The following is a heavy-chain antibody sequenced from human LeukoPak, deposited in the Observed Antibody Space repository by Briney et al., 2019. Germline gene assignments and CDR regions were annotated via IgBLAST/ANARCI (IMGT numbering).Heavy chain of an antibody. CDR3: AKVMVVTAAQYYYYYYGMDF. V-gene: IGHV3-23*01. Sequence: GGSLRLSCAASGFTFSTYAMSWVCQASGKGLEWVSGISGRGGSTYYADSVKGRFTISRDNFKNTLYLQMNSLRAEDTAVYYCAKVMVVTAAQYYYYYYGMDFWGQGTTVTVSS. CDR1: GFTFSTYA. D-gene: IGHD2-21*02. CDR2: ISGRGGST. J-gene: IGHJ6*02.